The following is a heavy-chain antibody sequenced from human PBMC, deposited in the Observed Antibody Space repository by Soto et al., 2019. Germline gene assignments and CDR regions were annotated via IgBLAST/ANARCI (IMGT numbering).Heavy chain of an antibody. D-gene: IGHD1-1*01. Sequence: QVQLVESGGGVVQPGGSLRLSCAASGFTFSGYGMHWVRQAPGKGLEWVAVIWTDGSNKYYADTVKGRLTTSRDNSKNTMDVQMDSMRDEVTAVYYWARRGSGTHHAEYWGRGSLVNVSA. CDR3: ARRGSGTHHAEY. CDR2: IWTDGSNK. J-gene: IGHJ4*02. CDR1: GFTFSGYG. V-gene: IGHV3-33*01.